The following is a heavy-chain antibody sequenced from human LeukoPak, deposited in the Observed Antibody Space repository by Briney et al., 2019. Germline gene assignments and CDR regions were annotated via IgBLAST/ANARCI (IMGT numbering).Heavy chain of an antibody. J-gene: IGHJ6*02. V-gene: IGHV4-59*01. CDR1: GGSISSYY. CDR2: IYYSGST. Sequence: PSETVSLTCTVSGGSISSYYWSWIRQLPGKGLERIGYIYYSGSTNYNPSLKSRVTISVDTSKNQFSLKLSSVTAADTAVYYCARLRSSYYYYYGMDVWGQGTTVTVSS. D-gene: IGHD3-10*01. CDR3: ARLRSSYYYYYGMDV.